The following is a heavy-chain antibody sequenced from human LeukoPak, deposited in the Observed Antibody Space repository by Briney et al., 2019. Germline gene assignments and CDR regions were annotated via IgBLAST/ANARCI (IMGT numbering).Heavy chain of an antibody. D-gene: IGHD5-18*01. CDR1: GFTFSSYG. Sequence: GGSLRLSCAASGFTFSSYGMHWVRQAPGKGLEWVAVISYDGSNKYYADSVKGRFTISRDNSKNTLYLQMNSLRAEDTAVYYCAKAISAMVNSYFDYWGQGTLVTVSS. V-gene: IGHV3-30*18. CDR3: AKAISAMVNSYFDY. J-gene: IGHJ4*02. CDR2: ISYDGSNK.